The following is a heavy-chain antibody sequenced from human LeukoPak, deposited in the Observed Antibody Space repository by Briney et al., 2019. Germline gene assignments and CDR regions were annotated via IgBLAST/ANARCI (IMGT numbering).Heavy chain of an antibody. Sequence: ASVKVSCKASGGTFSSYAFSRVRQAPGQGLEWMGGIILIFDTPNYAQKFQGRVTITTDESTSTAYMELSSLRSEDTAVYYCAREGDGYNLEYWGQGTLVTVSS. CDR3: AREGDGYNLEY. V-gene: IGHV1-69*05. CDR2: IILIFDTP. D-gene: IGHD5-24*01. CDR1: GGTFSSYA. J-gene: IGHJ4*02.